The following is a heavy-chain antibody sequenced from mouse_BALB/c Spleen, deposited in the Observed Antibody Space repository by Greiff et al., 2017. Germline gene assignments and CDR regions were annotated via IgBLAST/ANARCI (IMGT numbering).Heavy chain of an antibody. CDR1: GYSITSDYA. Sequence: EVKLMESGPGLVKPSQSLSLTCTVTGYSITSDYAWNWIRQFPGNKLEWMGYISYSGSTSYNPSLKSRISITRDTSKNQFFLQLNSVTTEDTATYYCARSYGYAMDYWGQGTSVTVSS. D-gene: IGHD1-1*02. J-gene: IGHJ4*01. CDR2: ISYSGST. V-gene: IGHV3-2*02. CDR3: ARSYGYAMDY.